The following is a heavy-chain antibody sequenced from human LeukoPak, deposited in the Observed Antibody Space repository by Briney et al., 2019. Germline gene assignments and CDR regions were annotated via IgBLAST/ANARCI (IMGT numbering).Heavy chain of an antibody. J-gene: IGHJ4*02. D-gene: IGHD6-13*01. CDR2: INPNSGGT. CDR1: GYTFTGYY. Sequence: ASVKVSCKASGYTFTGYYMHWVRQAPGQGLEWMGWINPNSGGTNYAQKFQGRVTMTRDTSISTAYMELSSLRSEDTAVYYCARGRSRAAAGLGYWGQGTLVTVSS. CDR3: ARGRSRAAAGLGY. V-gene: IGHV1-2*02.